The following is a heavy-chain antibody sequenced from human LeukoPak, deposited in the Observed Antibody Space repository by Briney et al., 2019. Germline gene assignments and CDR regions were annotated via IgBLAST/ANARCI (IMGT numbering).Heavy chain of an antibody. CDR2: IYPLDSIT. CDR3: ARLAPDYADYWFDP. V-gene: IGHV5-51*01. J-gene: IGHJ5*02. CDR1: GYDFSTKC. Sequence: GESLKISCQTSGYDFSTKCIGWVRQMPGKGLEWMGIIYPLDSITRYSPSFQGHVSISADTSISTAYLQWTSLKPSDTAIYYCARLAPDYADYWFDPWGQGTLVTVSS. D-gene: IGHD4-17*01.